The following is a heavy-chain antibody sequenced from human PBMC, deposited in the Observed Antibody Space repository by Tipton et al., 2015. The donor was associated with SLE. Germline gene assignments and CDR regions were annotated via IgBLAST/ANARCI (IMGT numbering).Heavy chain of an antibody. CDR2: IYYSSYT. J-gene: IGHJ3*02. CDR3: ARVRGGWANDASDI. D-gene: IGHD6-19*01. V-gene: IGHV4-59*01. CDR1: GFSFSTFE. Sequence: LRLSCAASGFSFSTFEMNWIRQPPGKGLEWIGYIYYSSYTNYNPSLKSRVTTSFDRSKNQLSLNLNSVTAADTATYYCARVRGGWANDASDIWGQGTMVTVSS.